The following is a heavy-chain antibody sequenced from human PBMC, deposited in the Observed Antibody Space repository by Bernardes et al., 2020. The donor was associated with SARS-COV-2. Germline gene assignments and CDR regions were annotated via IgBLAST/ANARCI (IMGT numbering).Heavy chain of an antibody. Sequence: GGSLRLSCVTSGFTFGTYAMHWVRQAPGKGLEWVSGINWHDDKTGYVDPVRGRFTISRDNAKNTLYLQMTNLRPEDTALYYCVRGIRDYYSLEIWGRGTTVTVS. J-gene: IGHJ6*02. CDR3: VRGIRDYYSLEI. V-gene: IGHV3-9*01. D-gene: IGHD3-10*01. CDR1: GFTFGTYA. CDR2: INWHDDKT.